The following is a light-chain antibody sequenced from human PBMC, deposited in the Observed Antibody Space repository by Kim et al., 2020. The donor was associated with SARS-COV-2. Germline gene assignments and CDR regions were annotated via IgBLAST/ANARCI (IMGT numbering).Light chain of an antibody. CDR2: GAS. CDR3: QQYNNWPWT. V-gene: IGKV3-15*01. CDR1: QSVSSN. Sequence: EIVMTQSPATLSASPGERATLSCRASQSVSSNLAWYQQKPGQAPRLLIYGASTRATGIPARFSGSGSGTEFTLTISSLQSEDFAVYYCQQYNNWPWTLGQGTKVDIK. J-gene: IGKJ1*01.